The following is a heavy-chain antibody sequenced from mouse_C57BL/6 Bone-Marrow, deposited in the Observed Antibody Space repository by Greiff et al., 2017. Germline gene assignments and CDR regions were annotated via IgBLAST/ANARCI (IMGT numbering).Heavy chain of an antibody. Sequence: QVQLKQPGAELVRPGSSVKLSCKASGYTFTSYWMHWVKQRPIQGLEWIGNIDPSDSETHYNQKFKDKATLTVDKSSSTAYMQLSSLTSEDSAVYYCARTYDYYAMDYWGQGTSVTVSS. CDR3: ARTYDYYAMDY. J-gene: IGHJ4*01. V-gene: IGHV1-52*01. CDR1: GYTFTSYW. CDR2: IDPSDSET. D-gene: IGHD6-5*01.